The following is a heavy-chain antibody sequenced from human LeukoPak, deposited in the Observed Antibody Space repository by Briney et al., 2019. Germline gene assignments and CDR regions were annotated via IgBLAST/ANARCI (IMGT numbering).Heavy chain of an antibody. CDR3: ARERHDYGDYSTWFDP. J-gene: IGHJ5*02. Sequence: PGGSLRPSCAASGFTFSSSWMTWVRQAPRKGLEWVASIREDGSEKTSVDSVKGRFTISRDNAKNSLYLQMDSLRAEDTAVYYCARERHDYGDYSTWFDPWGQGTLVTVSS. CDR1: GFTFSSSW. V-gene: IGHV3-7*01. D-gene: IGHD4-17*01. CDR2: IREDGSEK.